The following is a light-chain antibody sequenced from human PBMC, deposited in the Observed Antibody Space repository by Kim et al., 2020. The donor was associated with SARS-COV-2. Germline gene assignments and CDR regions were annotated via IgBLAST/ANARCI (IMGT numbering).Light chain of an antibody. Sequence: ELTQPPSSSGTPGQRVTISCSGSTSNIGSNPVSWYQQLPGTAPQLLIYSNDRRPAGVPDRFSGSESGTSASLAISGLQSEDEADYYCVAWDDSLNGWVFGGGTQLTVL. J-gene: IGLJ3*02. CDR3: VAWDDSLNGWV. V-gene: IGLV1-44*01. CDR2: SND. CDR1: TSNIGSNP.